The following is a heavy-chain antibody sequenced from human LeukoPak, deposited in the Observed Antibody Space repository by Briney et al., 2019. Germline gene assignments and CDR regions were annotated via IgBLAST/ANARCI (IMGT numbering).Heavy chain of an antibody. Sequence: SETLSLTCTVSGGSISIISDYWGWIRQPPGKGLEWIGSIYYSGSTYYNPSLKSRVTISVDTSTNQFSLKLTSVTAADTAVYYCARGPAMVRGVIYDYWGQGTLVTVSS. J-gene: IGHJ4*02. D-gene: IGHD3-10*01. V-gene: IGHV4-39*07. CDR2: IYYSGST. CDR3: ARGPAMVRGVIYDY. CDR1: GGSISIISDY.